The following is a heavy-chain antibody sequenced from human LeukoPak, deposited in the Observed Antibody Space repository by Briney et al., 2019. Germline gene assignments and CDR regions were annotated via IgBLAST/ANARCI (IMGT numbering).Heavy chain of an antibody. V-gene: IGHV3-21*01. J-gene: IGHJ4*02. CDR2: ICSTSTYI. Sequence: PGGSLRLSCSASGFTFSTYSMNWVRQAPGRGPEWVSSICSTSTYIYYANSVKGRFTISRDNAKDSLYLQMNSLRAEDTAVYYCARDLSQFGSGSYYFDYWGQGILVTVSS. CDR1: GFTFSTYS. CDR3: ARDLSQFGSGSYYFDY. D-gene: IGHD3-10*01.